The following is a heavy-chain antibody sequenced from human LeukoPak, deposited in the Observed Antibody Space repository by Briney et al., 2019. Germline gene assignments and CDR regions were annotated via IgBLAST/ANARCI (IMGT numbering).Heavy chain of an antibody. J-gene: IGHJ4*02. CDR3: ARGVGATTYYFDC. Sequence: GGSLRLSCAASGFIVSSTYMNWVRQAPGKGLKWVSHIDSAGTINYADSVKGRFTISRDNAKNSLSLQMNSLRAEDTAVYYCARGVGATTYYFDCWGQGTLVTVSS. CDR2: IDSAGTI. V-gene: IGHV3-69-1*01. CDR1: GFIVSSTY. D-gene: IGHD1-26*01.